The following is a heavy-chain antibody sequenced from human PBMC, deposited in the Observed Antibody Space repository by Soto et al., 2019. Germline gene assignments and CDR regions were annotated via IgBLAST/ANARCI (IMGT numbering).Heavy chain of an antibody. Sequence: ASVKVSCKASGYTLTSHYIHWVRQAPGQGLEWMGIINPGGVSKTYAREFQGRITMTRDTSTSTVYMELSSLRSQDTAVYYCARAPSWHGLDVWGQGTTVTVSS. CDR2: INPGGVSK. CDR1: GYTLTSHY. V-gene: IGHV1-46*01. J-gene: IGHJ6*02. CDR3: ARAPSWHGLDV.